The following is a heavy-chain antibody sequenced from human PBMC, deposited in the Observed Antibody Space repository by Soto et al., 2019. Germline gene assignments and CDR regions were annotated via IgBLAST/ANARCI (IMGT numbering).Heavy chain of an antibody. D-gene: IGHD3-10*01. Sequence: GGSLRLSCAASGFTFSSYGMHWVRQAPGKGLEWVAVIWYDGSNKYYADSVKGRFTISRDNSKNTLYLQMNSLRAEDTAVYSCARDRGSGNNYYYYYGMDVWGQGTTVTVSS. CDR1: GFTFSSYG. J-gene: IGHJ6*02. CDR2: IWYDGSNK. CDR3: ARDRGSGNNYYYYYGMDV. V-gene: IGHV3-33*01.